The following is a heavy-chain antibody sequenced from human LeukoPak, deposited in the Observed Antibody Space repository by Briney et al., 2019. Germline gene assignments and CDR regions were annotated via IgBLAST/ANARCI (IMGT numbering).Heavy chain of an antibody. V-gene: IGHV3-21*01. CDR1: GFTFSSYS. D-gene: IGHD6-13*01. CDR3: ARVTSSSLYSFDY. J-gene: IGHJ4*02. CDR2: ISSGSSCI. Sequence: PGGSLRLSCAASGFTFSSYSMNWVRQAPGKGLEWVSSISSGSSCISYADSVKGRFTISRDNAKNSLYLQMNSLRAEDTAVYYCARVTSSSLYSFDYWGQGTLVTVSS.